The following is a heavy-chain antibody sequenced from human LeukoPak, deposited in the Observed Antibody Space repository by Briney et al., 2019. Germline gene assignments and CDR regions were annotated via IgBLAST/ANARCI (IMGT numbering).Heavy chain of an antibody. Sequence: PSETLSLTCTVSGGSISGYYWSWIRQPPGKGLEWIGFIFYSGSTNYNPSLKSRVTISVDTSKNQFSLKLSSVTAADTAVYYCARGEWDLLFDYWGQGTLVTVSS. D-gene: IGHD1-26*01. CDR1: GGSISGYY. CDR2: IFYSGST. J-gene: IGHJ4*02. V-gene: IGHV4-59*01. CDR3: ARGEWDLLFDY.